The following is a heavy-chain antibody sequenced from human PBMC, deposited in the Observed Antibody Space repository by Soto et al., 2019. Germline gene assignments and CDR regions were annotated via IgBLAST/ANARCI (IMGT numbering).Heavy chain of an antibody. Sequence: ASVKVSCKASGYTFTSYGISWVRQAPGQGLEWMGWISAYNGNTNYAQKLQGRVTMTTDTSTSTAYMELRSLRSDDTAVYYCARVVTTFYYYYGMDVWGQGTTVT. D-gene: IGHD5-18*01. J-gene: IGHJ6*02. CDR3: ARVVTTFYYYYGMDV. V-gene: IGHV1-18*04. CDR2: ISAYNGNT. CDR1: GYTFTSYG.